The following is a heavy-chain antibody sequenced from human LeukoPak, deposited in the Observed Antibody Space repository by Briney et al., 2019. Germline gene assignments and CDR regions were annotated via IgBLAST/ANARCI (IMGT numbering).Heavy chain of an antibody. Sequence: ASVKVSCKASGYTFTSYGISWVRQAPRQGLEWMGWISAYNGNTNYAQKLQGRVTMTTDTSTSTAYMELRSMRSDDTAVYYCARELYLYYDFWSGYYRNYYYYMDVWGKGTTVTVSS. J-gene: IGHJ6*03. CDR3: ARELYLYYDFWSGYYRNYYYYMDV. V-gene: IGHV1-18*01. CDR2: ISAYNGNT. D-gene: IGHD3-3*01. CDR1: GYTFTSYG.